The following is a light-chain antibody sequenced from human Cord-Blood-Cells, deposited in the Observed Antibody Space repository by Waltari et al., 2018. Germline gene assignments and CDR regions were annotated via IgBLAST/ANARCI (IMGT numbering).Light chain of an antibody. Sequence: SCRAKQSVSSSYLAWYQQKPGQAPRLLIYGASSRDTGIPDRFSGSGSATDFTLTISRLEPEDFAVYYCQQYGSSRTFGQGTKVEIK. V-gene: IGKV3-20*01. CDR3: QQYGSSRT. CDR2: GAS. J-gene: IGKJ2*01. CDR1: QSVSSSY.